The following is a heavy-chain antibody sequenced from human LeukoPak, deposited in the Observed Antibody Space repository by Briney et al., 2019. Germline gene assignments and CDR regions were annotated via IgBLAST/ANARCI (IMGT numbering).Heavy chain of an antibody. CDR3: TRRIGEWEPSDAFDI. J-gene: IGHJ3*02. Sequence: SETLSLTCTVSGASISDSDFFWAWVRQPPGKGLEWIGNIYYSGSTNYNPSLKSRVTISVDTSKNQFSLKLSSVTAADTAVYYCTRRIGEWEPSDAFDIWGQGTMVTVSS. CDR2: IYYSGST. CDR1: GASISDSDFF. D-gene: IGHD1-26*01. V-gene: IGHV4-61*05.